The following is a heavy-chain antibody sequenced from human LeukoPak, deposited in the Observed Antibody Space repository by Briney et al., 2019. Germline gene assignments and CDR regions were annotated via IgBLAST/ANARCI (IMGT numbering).Heavy chain of an antibody. Sequence: GESLRISCKGSGYIFSSYWIGWARQMPGKGLECMGIIYPGGSDTRYSPPFQGQVTISADKSISTAYVQWNSLRASDTAMYYCARHQYYYDTRAYYIDYWGQGTLVTVSS. CDR3: ARHQYYYDTRAYYIDY. V-gene: IGHV5-51*01. CDR2: IYPGGSDT. CDR1: GYIFSSYW. D-gene: IGHD3-22*01. J-gene: IGHJ4*02.